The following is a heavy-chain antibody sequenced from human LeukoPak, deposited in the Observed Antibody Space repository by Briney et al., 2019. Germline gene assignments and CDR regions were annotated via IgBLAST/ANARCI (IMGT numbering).Heavy chain of an antibody. V-gene: IGHV3-33*01. CDR3: ARDHCSGGSCYSTQTPMYYFDY. CDR1: GFTFSSYG. J-gene: IGHJ4*02. CDR2: VWYDGSNK. D-gene: IGHD2-15*01. Sequence: PGGSLRLSCAASGFTFSSYGRHWVRQAPGKGLEWVAVVWYDGSNKYYADSVKGRFTISRDNSKNTLYLQMNSLRAEDTAVYYCARDHCSGGSCYSTQTPMYYFDYWGQGTLVTVSS.